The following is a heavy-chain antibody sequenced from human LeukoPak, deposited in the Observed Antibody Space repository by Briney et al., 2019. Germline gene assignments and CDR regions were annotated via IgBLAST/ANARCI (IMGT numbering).Heavy chain of an antibody. CDR1: RGTFSNYA. CDR3: ARSSPPGVYDSSTFDY. D-gene: IGHD3-22*01. CDR2: IIPIFGTA. Sequence: ASVNVSCKASRGTFSNYAISWVRQAPGQGLEWMGGIIPIFGTANYAQKFQGRVTITADESTSTAYMELSSLRSEDTAVYYCARSSPPGVYDSSTFDYWGQGTLVTVSS. J-gene: IGHJ4*02. V-gene: IGHV1-69*13.